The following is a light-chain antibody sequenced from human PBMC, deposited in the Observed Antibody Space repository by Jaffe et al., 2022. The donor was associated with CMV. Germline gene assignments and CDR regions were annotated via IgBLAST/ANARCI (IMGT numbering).Light chain of an antibody. CDR1: NLGHKY. Sequence: SYELTQPPSVSVSPGQTASITCSGDNLGHKYACWYQQKPGQSPVLVIYQDKKRPSGIPERFSGSNSGNTATLTISGTQAMDEADYYCQAWDSNTWVFGGGTELTVL. CDR2: QDK. V-gene: IGLV3-1*01. CDR3: QAWDSNTWV. J-gene: IGLJ3*02.